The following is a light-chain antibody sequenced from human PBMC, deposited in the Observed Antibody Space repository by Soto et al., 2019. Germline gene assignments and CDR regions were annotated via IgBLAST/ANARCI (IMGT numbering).Light chain of an antibody. CDR1: QSVSSY. J-gene: IGKJ1*01. CDR3: QQYNNWPRT. Sequence: EIVLTQSPATLSFSPGERATLSCMASQSVSSYLAWYQQKPGQAPRLLIYDASSRATGIPARFSGSGSGTDFTLTISSLQSEDFAVYYCQQYNNWPRTFGQGTKVDI. CDR2: DAS. V-gene: IGKV3-11*01.